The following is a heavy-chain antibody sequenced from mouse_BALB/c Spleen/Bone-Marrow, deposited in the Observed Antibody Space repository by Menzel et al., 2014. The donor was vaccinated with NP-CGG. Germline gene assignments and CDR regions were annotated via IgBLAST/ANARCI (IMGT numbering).Heavy chain of an antibody. Sequence: QVQLKDSGPGLVAPSQSLSITCTVSGFSLSRYNVHWVRQPPGKGLEWLGMIWNGGSTDYNSALKSRLSISKDNSKSQVFLKMNSLQTDDTATYYCARNYYGIPYYFDYWGQGTTLTVSS. V-gene: IGHV2-6-4*01. CDR2: IWNGGST. J-gene: IGHJ2*01. D-gene: IGHD1-1*01. CDR1: GFSLSRYN. CDR3: ARNYYGIPYYFDY.